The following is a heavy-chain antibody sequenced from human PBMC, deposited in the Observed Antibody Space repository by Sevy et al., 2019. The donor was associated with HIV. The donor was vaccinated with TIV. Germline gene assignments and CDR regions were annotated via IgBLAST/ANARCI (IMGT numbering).Heavy chain of an antibody. D-gene: IGHD6-6*01. CDR2: ISGRGAST. CDR1: GFTFSSYV. V-gene: IGHV3-23*01. J-gene: IGHJ6*02. CDR3: AGSSSYYYGMDV. Sequence: GGSLRLSCAASGFTFSSYVMSWVRQAPIKGLEWVSAISGRGASTYYADSVKGRFTISGDNSKNTLYLQMNSLRAEDTAVYYCAGSSSYYYGMDVWGQGTTVTVSS.